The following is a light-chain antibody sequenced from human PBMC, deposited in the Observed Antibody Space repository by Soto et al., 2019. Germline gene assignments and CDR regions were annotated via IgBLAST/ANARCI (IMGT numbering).Light chain of an antibody. Sequence: QSVLTQPASVSGSPGQSITISCTGTSSDVGGYNYVSWYQLHPGKAPKLVIYDVSDRPSGVSNRFSGSKSGNTASLTISGLQAEDEADFYCSSYTSSSTVVFGGGTKLT. CDR1: SSDVGGYNY. CDR3: SSYTSSSTVV. J-gene: IGLJ2*01. CDR2: DVS. V-gene: IGLV2-14*03.